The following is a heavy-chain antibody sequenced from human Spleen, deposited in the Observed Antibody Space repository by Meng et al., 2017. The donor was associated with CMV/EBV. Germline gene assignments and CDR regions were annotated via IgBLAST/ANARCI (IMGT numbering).Heavy chain of an antibody. D-gene: IGHD2-2*01. J-gene: IGHJ4*02. CDR3: AKCSSTSCRYFDY. CDR1: GFTFSRHG. CDR2: MYSGGSST. V-gene: IGHV3-23*03. Sequence: GESLKIPCAASGFTFSRHGMSWVRQAPGKGLGGVSVMYSGGSSTFYADSVQGPFNISRDESKNTLYLQMNSLRAEDTALYYCAKCSSTSCRYFDYWGQGTLVTVSS.